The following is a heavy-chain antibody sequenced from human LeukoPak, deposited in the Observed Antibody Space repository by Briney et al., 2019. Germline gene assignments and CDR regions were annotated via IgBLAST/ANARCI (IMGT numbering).Heavy chain of an antibody. CDR3: ARLPLTARRHFEY. V-gene: IGHV3-7*05. D-gene: IGHD3-9*01. CDR2: IKEDGNEK. CDR1: GFTFNNYW. Sequence: GGSLRLSCAASGFTFNNYWMSWVRQAPGKGLEWVANIKEDGNEKYYVDFVKGRFIISRDNAKNSLSLQMNSLRAEDTAVYYCARLPLTARRHFEYWGQGTLVTVSS. J-gene: IGHJ4*02.